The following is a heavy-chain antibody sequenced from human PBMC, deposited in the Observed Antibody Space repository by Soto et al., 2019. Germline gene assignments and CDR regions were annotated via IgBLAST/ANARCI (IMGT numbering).Heavy chain of an antibody. V-gene: IGHV3-49*03. CDR3: TRGIAVAGKQTIVGTKEYYYYGMDV. D-gene: IGHD6-19*01. CDR1: GFTFGDYA. J-gene: IGHJ6*02. Sequence: GGSLRLSCTASGFTFGDYAMSWFRQAPGKGLEWVGFIRSKAYGGTTEYAASVKGRFTISRDDSKSIAYLQMNSLKTEDTAVYYCTRGIAVAGKQTIVGTKEYYYYGMDVWGQGTTVTVSS. CDR2: IRSKAYGGTT.